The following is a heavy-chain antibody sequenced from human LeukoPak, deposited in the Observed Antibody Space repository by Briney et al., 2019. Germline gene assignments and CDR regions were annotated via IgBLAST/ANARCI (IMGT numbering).Heavy chain of an antibody. V-gene: IGHV4-59*01. Sequence: SETLSLTCTVSGGSFSSYYWSWIRQPPGKGLEWIGYIYYSGSTNYNPSLKSRVTISVDTSKNQFSLKLSSVTAADTAVYYCAVSGSRARHFDYWGQGTLVTVSS. CDR3: AVSGSRARHFDY. J-gene: IGHJ4*02. CDR1: GGSFSSYY. CDR2: IYYSGST. D-gene: IGHD1-26*01.